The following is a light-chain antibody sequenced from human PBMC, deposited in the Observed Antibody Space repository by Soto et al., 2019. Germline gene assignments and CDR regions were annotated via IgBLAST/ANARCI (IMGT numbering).Light chain of an antibody. V-gene: IGLV2-23*02. CDR2: EVT. CDR3: CSYAGSFTWV. J-gene: IGLJ3*02. Sequence: QSALTQPASVSGSPGQSITISCTGTSSDIANYDLVSWYQQYPGKAPKLIIYEVTERPSGVSDRFSGSKSGNTASLTVSGLQAEDEGAYYCCSYAGSFTWVFGGGTKVTVL. CDR1: SSDIANYDL.